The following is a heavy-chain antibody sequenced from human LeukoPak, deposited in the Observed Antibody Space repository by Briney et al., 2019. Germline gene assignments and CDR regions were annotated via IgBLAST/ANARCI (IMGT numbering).Heavy chain of an antibody. J-gene: IGHJ4*02. V-gene: IGHV1-18*01. CDR3: ARGRLYDSSGYPDY. Sequence: ASVKVSCKASGYTFTSYGISWVRQAPGQGLEWMGWISAYNGNTNYAQKLQGRVTMTTDTSTSTAYMELRSLRSDETAVYYCARGRLYDSSGYPDYWGQGTLVTVSS. CDR1: GYTFTSYG. D-gene: IGHD3-22*01. CDR2: ISAYNGNT.